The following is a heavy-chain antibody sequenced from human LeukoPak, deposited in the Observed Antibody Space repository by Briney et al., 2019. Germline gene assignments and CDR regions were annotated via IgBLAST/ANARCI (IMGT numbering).Heavy chain of an antibody. CDR3: AREAGDNAFDI. J-gene: IGHJ3*02. CDR1: GYTFTDYY. CDR2: INPNSGGT. V-gene: IGHV1-2*02. Sequence: GALVKVSCKASGYTFTDYYMHWVRQAPGQGLEWMGWINPNSGGTNYVQKFQGRVTMTRDTSISTAYMEVSRLRSDDTAVYYCAREAGDNAFDIWGQGTMVTVSS. D-gene: IGHD2-21*01.